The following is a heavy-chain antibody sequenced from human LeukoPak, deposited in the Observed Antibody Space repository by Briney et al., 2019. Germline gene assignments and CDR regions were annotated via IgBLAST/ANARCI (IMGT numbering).Heavy chain of an antibody. V-gene: IGHV3-11*04. Sequence: PGGSLRLSCAASGFAFSDYFMTWVRQAPGQGPEWVSYLSTNGATIYYADSVKGRFTISRDNAKDSLYLQMSSLTAEDTGVYYCARATESLHAIDYWGQGTLVTVSS. CDR1: GFAFSDYF. CDR3: ARATESLHAIDY. J-gene: IGHJ4*02. D-gene: IGHD5-12*01. CDR2: LSTNGATI.